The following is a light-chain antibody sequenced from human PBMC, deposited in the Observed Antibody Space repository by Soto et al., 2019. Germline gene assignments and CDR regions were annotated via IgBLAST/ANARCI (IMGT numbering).Light chain of an antibody. J-gene: IGKJ1*01. CDR3: QQRRNLPGT. V-gene: IGKV3-11*01. Sequence: EIVLTQSPATLSLSPGERATLSCRASQSVSSYLAWYQQKPGQAPRLLIYDASNRATGIPARFSGSGSGTDFALTISSLDPEDFAFYYCQQRRNLPGTFVHGTKVESK. CDR2: DAS. CDR1: QSVSSY.